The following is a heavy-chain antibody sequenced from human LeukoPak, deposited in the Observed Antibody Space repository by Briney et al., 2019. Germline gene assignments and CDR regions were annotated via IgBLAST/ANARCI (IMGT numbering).Heavy chain of an antibody. D-gene: IGHD1-26*01. Sequence: GGSLRLSCAASGFTFSSYWMSWVRQAPGKGLEWVANIKQDGSEKYYVDSVKGRFTISRDNAKNSLYLQMNSLRAEDTAVYYCARLGSGSPARGAFDIWGQGTMVTVSS. CDR3: ARLGSGSPARGAFDI. J-gene: IGHJ3*02. CDR2: IKQDGSEK. V-gene: IGHV3-7*01. CDR1: GFTFSSYW.